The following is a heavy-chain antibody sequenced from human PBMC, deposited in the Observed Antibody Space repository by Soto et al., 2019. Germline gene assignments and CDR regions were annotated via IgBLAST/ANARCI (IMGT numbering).Heavy chain of an antibody. CDR1: GFTVSSNY. CDR2: IYSGGST. V-gene: IGHV3-53*04. Sequence: VQLVESGGGLVQPGGSLRLSCAASGFTVSSNYMSWVRQAPGKGLEWVSVIYSGGSTYYADSVKGRFTISRHNSKNTLYLQMNSLRAEDTAVYYCARGYSSGWYQYFQHWGQGTLVTVSS. D-gene: IGHD6-19*01. J-gene: IGHJ1*01. CDR3: ARGYSSGWYQYFQH.